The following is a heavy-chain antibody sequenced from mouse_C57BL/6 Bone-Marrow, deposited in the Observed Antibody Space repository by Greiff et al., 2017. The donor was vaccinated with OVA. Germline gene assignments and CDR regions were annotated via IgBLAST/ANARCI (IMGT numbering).Heavy chain of an antibody. D-gene: IGHD1-1*01. V-gene: IGHV1-69*02. J-gene: IGHJ1*03. CDR2: IDPSDSYT. CDR3: ARDLYGSSYPWYFDV. CDR1: GYTFTSYW. Sequence: QVQLQQPGAELVKPGASVKLSCKASGYTFTSYWMHWVKQRPGRGLEWIGVIDPSDSYTNYNQKFKGKATLTVDTSSSTAYMQLSSLTSEDSAVYYCARDLYGSSYPWYFDVWGTGTTVTVSS.